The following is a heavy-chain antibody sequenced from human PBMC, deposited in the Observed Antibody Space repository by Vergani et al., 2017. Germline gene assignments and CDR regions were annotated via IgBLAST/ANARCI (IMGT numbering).Heavy chain of an antibody. CDR2: ISSSSSYI. CDR3: AREANLRFLEWLLSDAFDI. CDR1: GFTFSSYS. Sequence: EVQLVESGGGLVQPGGSLRLSCAASGFTFSSYSMNWVRQAPGKGLEWVSSISSSSSYIYYADSVKGRFTISRDNAKNSLYLQMNSLRAEDTAVYYCAREANLRFLEWLLSDAFDIWGQGTMVTVSS. D-gene: IGHD3-3*01. V-gene: IGHV3-21*01. J-gene: IGHJ3*02.